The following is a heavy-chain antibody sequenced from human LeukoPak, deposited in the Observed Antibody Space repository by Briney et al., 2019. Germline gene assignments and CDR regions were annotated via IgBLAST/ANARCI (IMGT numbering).Heavy chain of an antibody. V-gene: IGHV3-66*01. J-gene: IGHJ4*02. Sequence: SLRLSFAASLFTHSSNYMSWVGHTPGKGLEWVSLINTGGSTDYADSVKGRFTISRDNSKNTLYLQMNSLRAEDTAVYYCAKEARTSVPYYFDYWGQGTLVTVSS. CDR3: AKEARTSVPYYFDY. CDR1: LFTHSSNY. D-gene: IGHD1-1*01. CDR2: INTGGST.